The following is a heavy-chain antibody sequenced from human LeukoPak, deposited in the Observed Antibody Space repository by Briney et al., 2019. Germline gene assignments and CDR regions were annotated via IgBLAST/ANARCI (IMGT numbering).Heavy chain of an antibody. CDR2: ISAYNGNT. J-gene: IGHJ3*02. CDR1: GYTFTSYG. Sequence: ASVKVSCKASGYTFTSYGISWVRQAPGQGLEWMGWISAYNGNTNYAQKLQGRVTMTTDTSTSTAYMELRSVRSDDTAVYYCARDPQYYYGSGRNPNAFDIWGQGTMVTVSS. V-gene: IGHV1-18*01. D-gene: IGHD3-10*01. CDR3: ARDPQYYYGSGRNPNAFDI.